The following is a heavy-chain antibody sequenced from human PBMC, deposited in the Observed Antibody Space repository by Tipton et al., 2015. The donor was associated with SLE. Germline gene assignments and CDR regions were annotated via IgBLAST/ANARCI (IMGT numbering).Heavy chain of an antibody. J-gene: IGHJ5*02. V-gene: IGHV4-39*07. CDR3: YYYDSWGYANWLYP. D-gene: IGHD3-22*01. Sequence: TLSLTCTVSGGSISSSSYYWGWIRQPPGKGLEWIGSIYYSGSTYYNPSLKSRVTISVDTSKNQFSLKLSSVTAADTAVYYCYYYDSWGYANWLYPRGQGTLVSVSS. CDR2: IYYSGST. CDR1: GGSISSSSYY.